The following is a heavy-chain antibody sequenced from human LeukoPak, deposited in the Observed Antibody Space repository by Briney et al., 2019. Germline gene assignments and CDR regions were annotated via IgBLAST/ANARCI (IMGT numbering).Heavy chain of an antibody. D-gene: IGHD1-1*01. CDR1: GYTFTSYW. V-gene: IGHV5-51*01. Sequence: GESLKISCRGSGYTFTSYWIGWVRQMPGKGLGCMGIIYPGDSDTRYSPSFQGQVTISADKSITTAYLQWNSLKASDTAMYYCARLGAGSRRPFDYWGQGTLVTVSS. CDR2: IYPGDSDT. CDR3: ARLGAGSRRPFDY. J-gene: IGHJ4*02.